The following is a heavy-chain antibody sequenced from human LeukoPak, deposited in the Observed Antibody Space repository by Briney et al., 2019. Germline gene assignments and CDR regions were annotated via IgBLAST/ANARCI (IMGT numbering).Heavy chain of an antibody. D-gene: IGHD6-13*01. J-gene: IGHJ5*02. CDR2: INHSGST. V-gene: IGHV4-34*01. CDR3: ARDEYISSWNWFDP. CDR1: GGSFSGYY. Sequence: SETLSLTCAVYGGSFSGYYWSWIRQPPGKGLEWIGEINHSGSTNYNPSLKSRVTISVDTSKNQFSLKLSSVTAADTAVYYCARDEYISSWNWFDPWGQGTLVTVSS.